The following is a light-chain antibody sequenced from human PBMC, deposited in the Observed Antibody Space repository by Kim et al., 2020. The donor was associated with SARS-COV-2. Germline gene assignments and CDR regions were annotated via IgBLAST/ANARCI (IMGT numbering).Light chain of an antibody. CDR2: DKT. CDR1: SLRVYS. Sequence: LGQTIRITCQGDSLRVYSATWYQQKPGQAPSLLIYDKTHRPSGTPDRFSGSTSGNTASLTITEAQAEDEADYYCGSRSSNAEHQWVFGGGTQLTVL. V-gene: IGLV3-19*01. J-gene: IGLJ3*02. CDR3: GSRSSNAEHQWV.